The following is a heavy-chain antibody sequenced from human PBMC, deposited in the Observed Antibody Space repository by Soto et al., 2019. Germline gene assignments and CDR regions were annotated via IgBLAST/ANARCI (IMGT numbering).Heavy chain of an antibody. CDR2: ISAYNGNT. J-gene: IGHJ4*02. CDR3: ARYSSGWYSDY. V-gene: IGHV1-18*01. CDR1: GYTFTSYG. Sequence: ASVKVSCQASGYTFTSYGISWVRPAPGPGLEWMGWISAYNGNTNYAQKLQGRVTMTTDTSTSTAYMELRSLRSDDTAVYYCARYSSGWYSDYWGQGTLVTVSS. D-gene: IGHD6-19*01.